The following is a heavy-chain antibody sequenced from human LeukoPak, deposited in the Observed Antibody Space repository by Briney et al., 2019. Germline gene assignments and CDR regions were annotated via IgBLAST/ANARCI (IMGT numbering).Heavy chain of an antibody. Sequence: SETLSLTCTVSGGSISSYYWSWIRQPPGKGLEWIGYIFDSGSTNYNPSLKSRVTISVDTSKSQFSLRLSSVTAADTAVYYCARDIGSGPVDVWGQGTTVTVSS. CDR1: GGSISSYY. CDR3: ARDIGSGPVDV. V-gene: IGHV4-59*12. D-gene: IGHD3-10*01. J-gene: IGHJ6*02. CDR2: IFDSGST.